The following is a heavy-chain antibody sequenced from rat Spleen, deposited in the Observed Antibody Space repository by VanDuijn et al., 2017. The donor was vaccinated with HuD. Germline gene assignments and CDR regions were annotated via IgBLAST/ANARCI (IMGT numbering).Heavy chain of an antibody. V-gene: IGHV5-25*01. CDR2: ISTGGGVT. J-gene: IGHJ2*01. CDR1: GFTFSDYY. D-gene: IGHD1-12*02. CDR3: ARPPYDGTYYHYFDY. Sequence: EVQLVESGGGLVQPGRSMKLSCVASGFTFSDYYMAWVRQAPTKGLDWVASISTGGGVTYYRDSVKGRFTLSRDNARSTLFLQMDSLRSEDTATYYCARPPYDGTYYHYFDYWGQGVMVTVSS.